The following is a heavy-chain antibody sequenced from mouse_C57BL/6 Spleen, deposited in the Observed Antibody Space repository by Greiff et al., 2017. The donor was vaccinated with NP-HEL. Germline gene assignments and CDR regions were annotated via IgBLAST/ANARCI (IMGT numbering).Heavy chain of an antibody. Sequence: QVQLQQSGAELVRPGASVTLSCKASGYTFTDYEMHWVKQTPVHGLEWIGAIDPETGGTAYNQKFKGKAILTADKPSSTAYMELRRLTSEDSAVYYCTREGDYDLYAMDYWGQGTSVTVSS. V-gene: IGHV1-15*01. CDR2: IDPETGGT. CDR3: TREGDYDLYAMDY. J-gene: IGHJ4*01. D-gene: IGHD2-4*01. CDR1: GYTFTDYE.